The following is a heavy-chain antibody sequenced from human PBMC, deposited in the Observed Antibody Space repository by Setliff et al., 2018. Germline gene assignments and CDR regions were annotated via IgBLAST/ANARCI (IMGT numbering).Heavy chain of an antibody. CDR1: GYPFTSYG. CDR2: IVTYNDDT. Sequence: ASVKVSCKASGYPFTSYGVNWVRQAPGQGLEWMGRIVTYNDDTYYPRKFQGRVTMTTDTSTSTAYMELRSLTPDDTAVYYCARHGSSGKFDASDIWGQGTMVTVSS. V-gene: IGHV1-18*04. CDR3: ARHGSSGKFDASDI. J-gene: IGHJ3*02. D-gene: IGHD3-10*01.